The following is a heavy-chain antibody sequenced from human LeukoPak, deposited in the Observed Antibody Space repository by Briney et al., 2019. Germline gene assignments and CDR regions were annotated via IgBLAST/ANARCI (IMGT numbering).Heavy chain of an antibody. D-gene: IGHD3-10*01. V-gene: IGHV3-23*01. CDR3: AKDPPKKIWFGEFLFDP. J-gene: IGHJ5*02. CDR1: AFTFSSYA. Sequence: GGSLRLSCAASAFTFSSYAMSWVRQTPGKGLEWVSAISGSGGTTYFADSVKGRFTISRDNSNNTLFLQMSSLRAEDTAVYYCAKDPPKKIWFGEFLFDPWGQGTLVTVSS. CDR2: ISGSGGTT.